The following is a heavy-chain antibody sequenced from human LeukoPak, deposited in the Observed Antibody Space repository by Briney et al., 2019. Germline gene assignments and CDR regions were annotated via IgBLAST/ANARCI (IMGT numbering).Heavy chain of an antibody. J-gene: IGHJ6*04. D-gene: IGHD3-10*01. CDR1: KGLLSSYF. CDR2: ILYTGST. CDR3: ARVPWLTMVRGAHALDV. V-gene: IGHV4-59*01. Sequence: QCLSLTRPVSKGLLSSYFSSWIRHPPQNVLALIGSILYTGSTNYHPTLNSRVTISVDTSKNQFSLKLSSVTAADTAVYYCARVPWLTMVRGAHALDVWGTGTAVIVSS.